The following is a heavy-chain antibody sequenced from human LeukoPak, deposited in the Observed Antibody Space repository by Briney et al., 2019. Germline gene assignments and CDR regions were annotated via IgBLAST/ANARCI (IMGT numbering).Heavy chain of an antibody. Sequence: ASVKVSCKASGYSFTSNYIHWVRQAPGQGLEWMGMIYPRDGSTSYAQKFQGRVTMTRDTSTSTVYMELNSLRSEDAAVYYCASGGYSYGYAYWGQGTLVTVSS. V-gene: IGHV1-46*01. D-gene: IGHD5-18*01. CDR2: IYPRDGST. J-gene: IGHJ4*02. CDR1: GYSFTSNY. CDR3: ASGGYSYGYAY.